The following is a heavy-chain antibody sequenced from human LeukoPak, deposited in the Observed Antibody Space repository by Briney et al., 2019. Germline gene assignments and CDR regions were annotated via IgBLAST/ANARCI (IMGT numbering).Heavy chain of an antibody. J-gene: IGHJ6*02. CDR2: INPSGGST. D-gene: IGHD1-14*01. Sequence: ASVKVSCKASGYTFTSYYMHWVRQAPGQGLEWMGIINPSGGSTSYAQKFQGRVTMTRDTSTSTVYMELGSLRSEDTAVYYCARDRKKADYYYYYGMDVWGQGTTVTVSS. CDR1: GYTFTSYY. CDR3: ARDRKKADYYYYYGMDV. V-gene: IGHV1-46*01.